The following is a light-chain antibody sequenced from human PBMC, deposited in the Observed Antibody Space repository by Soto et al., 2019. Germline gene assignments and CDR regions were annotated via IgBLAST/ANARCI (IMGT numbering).Light chain of an antibody. Sequence: DIQMTQSPSTLSASVGDRVTITCRASRSISSWLAWYQQKPGKAPKLLIYDASSLESGVPARFSGSESGTEFTLTIRSLQPDDFATYYCQQYNTYPLTFGQGTKVDIK. CDR3: QQYNTYPLT. V-gene: IGKV1-5*01. J-gene: IGKJ1*01. CDR2: DAS. CDR1: RSISSW.